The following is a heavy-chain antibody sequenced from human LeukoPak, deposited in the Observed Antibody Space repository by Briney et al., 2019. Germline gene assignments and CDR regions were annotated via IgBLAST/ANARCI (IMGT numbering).Heavy chain of an antibody. V-gene: IGHV4-34*01. CDR3: ARGRPLLLWFGKLSLNGIDP. Sequence: SETLSLTCAVYGGSFSGYYWSWIRQPPGKGLEWIGEINHSGSTNYNPSLKSRVTISVDTSKNQFSLKLSSVTAADTAVYYCARGRPLLLWFGKLSLNGIDPWGQGTLVTVSS. CDR2: INHSGST. D-gene: IGHD3-10*01. J-gene: IGHJ5*02. CDR1: GGSFSGYY.